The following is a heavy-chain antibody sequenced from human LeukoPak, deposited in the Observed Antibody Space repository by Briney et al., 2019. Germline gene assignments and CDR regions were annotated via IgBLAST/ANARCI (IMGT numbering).Heavy chain of an antibody. CDR2: IYDRGST. J-gene: IGHJ5*02. CDR3: AKIEVGRFDP. D-gene: IGHD1-26*01. CDR1: GASISSPY. V-gene: IGHV4-59*11. Sequence: SETLSLTCTVTGASISSPYWCWIRQTPGTGLERIGDIYDRGSTTYNPSLKSRVSISVDTSRNQFSLNLRSVTAAETAVYYCAKIEVGRFDPWGQGTLVTVSS.